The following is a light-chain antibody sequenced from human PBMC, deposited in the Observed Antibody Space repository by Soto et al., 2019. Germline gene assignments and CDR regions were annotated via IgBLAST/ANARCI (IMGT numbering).Light chain of an antibody. CDR3: QHYSVFPLT. Sequence: DIQMTQFPSTLSASVGDRVTITCRASESISSWLAWYQQKPGKAPKILIYKASTLQSGVPSRFTGSGSGTEFTLTINGLQPDDFATYYCQHYSVFPLTFGGGTKVEIK. CDR1: ESISSW. J-gene: IGKJ4*01. CDR2: KAS. V-gene: IGKV1-5*03.